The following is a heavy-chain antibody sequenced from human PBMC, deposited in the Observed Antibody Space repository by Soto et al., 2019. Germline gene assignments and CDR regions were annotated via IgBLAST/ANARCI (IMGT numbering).Heavy chain of an antibody. V-gene: IGHV3-66*01. Sequence: EVQLVESGGGLVQPGGSLRLSCVASGFTVSNNYMNWVRQAPGKGLEWVANMYSGGGTYYTDSVKGRYNSSRDSSTNTLYLQVDNVGAEDTAVYYCARDPGVNWAWGKGTTVTVS. D-gene: IGHD2-8*01. CDR3: ARDPGVNWA. CDR2: MYSGGGT. J-gene: IGHJ6*03. CDR1: GFTVSNNY.